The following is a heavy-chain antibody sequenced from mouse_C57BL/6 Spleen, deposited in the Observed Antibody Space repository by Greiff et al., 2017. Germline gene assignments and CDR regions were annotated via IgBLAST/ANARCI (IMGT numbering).Heavy chain of an antibody. V-gene: IGHV14-4*01. J-gene: IGHJ2*01. Sequence: VQLQQSGAELVRPGASVKLSCTASGFNIKDDYMHWVKQRPEQGLEWIGWIDPENGDTEYASKFQGKATITADTSSNTAYLQLSILTSEDTAVYYCTTNFNYFDYWGQGTTLTVSS. CDR1: GFNIKDDY. CDR3: TTNFNYFDY. D-gene: IGHD1-3*01. CDR2: IDPENGDT.